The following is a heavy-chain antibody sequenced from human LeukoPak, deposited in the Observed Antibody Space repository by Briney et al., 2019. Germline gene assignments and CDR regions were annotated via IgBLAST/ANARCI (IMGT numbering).Heavy chain of an antibody. V-gene: IGHV4-4*07. Sequence: SETLSLTCTVSGGXISNYYWSWIRQPAGKGLEWIGRIYTSGSTNYNPSLKSRVTMSVDTSKNQFSLKLSSVTAADTAVYYCARDLEDIVATIADAFDIWGQGTMVTVSS. CDR2: IYTSGST. CDR3: ARDLEDIVATIADAFDI. D-gene: IGHD5-12*01. CDR1: GGXISNYY. J-gene: IGHJ3*02.